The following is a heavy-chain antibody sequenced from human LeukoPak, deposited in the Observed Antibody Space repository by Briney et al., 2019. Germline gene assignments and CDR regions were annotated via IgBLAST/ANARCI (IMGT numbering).Heavy chain of an antibody. V-gene: IGHV5-51*01. Sequence: GESLKISCKGSGFNFINSWIGWVRQMPGKGLEWMGIIYPGDSDTRYSPSFQGQVTISADKSISSAYLQWSSLKASDTAMYYCVKSDGSAYWGRGTLVTVSS. CDR1: GFNFINSW. D-gene: IGHD3-10*01. J-gene: IGHJ4*02. CDR3: VKSDGSAY. CDR2: IYPGDSDT.